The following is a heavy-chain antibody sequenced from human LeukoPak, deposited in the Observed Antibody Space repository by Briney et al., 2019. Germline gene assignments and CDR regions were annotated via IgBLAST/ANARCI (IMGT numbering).Heavy chain of an antibody. CDR1: GFTFSSYW. CDR3: ARAVQGYSYGPSVIDY. J-gene: IGHJ4*02. CDR2: IKQDGSEK. Sequence: GGSLRLSCAASGFTFSSYWMSWVRQAPGKGLEWVANIKQDGSEKYYVDSVKGRFTISRDNAKNSLYLQMNSLRAEDTAVYYCARAVQGYSYGPSVIDYWGQGTLVTVSS. D-gene: IGHD5-18*01. V-gene: IGHV3-7*01.